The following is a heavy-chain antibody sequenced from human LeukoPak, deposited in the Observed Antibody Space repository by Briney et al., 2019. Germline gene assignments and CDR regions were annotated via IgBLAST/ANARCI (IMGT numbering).Heavy chain of an antibody. CDR3: AKAPSIAAAGTEMDV. CDR2: ISGSGGST. Sequence: GGSLRLSCAASGFTFSSYAMSWGRQAPGKGLEWVSAISGSGGSTYYADSVKGRFTISRDNSKNTLYLQMNSLRAEDTAVYYCAKAPSIAAAGTEMDVWGQGTTVTVSS. V-gene: IGHV3-23*01. J-gene: IGHJ6*02. D-gene: IGHD6-13*01. CDR1: GFTFSSYA.